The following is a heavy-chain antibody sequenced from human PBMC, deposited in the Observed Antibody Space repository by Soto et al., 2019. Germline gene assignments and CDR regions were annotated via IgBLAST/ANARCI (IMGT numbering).Heavy chain of an antibody. D-gene: IGHD3-22*01. CDR1: GGSISSSSYY. CDR3: ATLFNYYESSGYDIFDY. J-gene: IGHJ4*02. Sequence: QLQLQESGPGLVKPSETLSLTCTVSGGSISSSSYYWGWIRQPPGKGLEWIGSIYYSGSTYYNPSPTSRVTMSVDTSKNRFPLKLSSATAADTAVYYCATLFNYYESSGYDIFDYRGQGTLVTVSS. CDR2: IYYSGST. V-gene: IGHV4-39*01.